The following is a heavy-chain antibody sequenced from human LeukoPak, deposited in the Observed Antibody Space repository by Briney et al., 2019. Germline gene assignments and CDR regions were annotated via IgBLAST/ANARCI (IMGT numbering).Heavy chain of an antibody. J-gene: IGHJ5*02. CDR3: ARGRGMNYDFWSGYNQQSWFDP. Sequence: SSETLSLTCTVSGYSISSGYYWGWIRQPPGKGLEWIGSIYHSGSTYYNPSLKSRVTISVDTSKNQFSLKLSSVTAADTAVYYCARGRGMNYDFWSGYNQQSWFDPWGQGTLVTVSS. D-gene: IGHD3-3*01. CDR1: GYSISSGYY. CDR2: IYHSGST. V-gene: IGHV4-38-2*02.